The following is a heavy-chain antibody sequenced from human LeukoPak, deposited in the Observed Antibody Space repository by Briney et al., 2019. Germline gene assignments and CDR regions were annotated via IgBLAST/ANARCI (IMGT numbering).Heavy chain of an antibody. CDR1: GFTFSTYA. CDR3: ANWIGSSSRDY. V-gene: IGHV3-23*01. D-gene: IGHD6-6*01. Sequence: GGSLRLSCAPSGFTFSTYAMTWVRPAPGKGLEWVSGINSNGDDIYYADSVRGRFTISRDNSKNALYLQMDSLRAEDTAVYYCANWIGSSSRDYWGQGTLVTVS. J-gene: IGHJ4*02. CDR2: INSNGDDI.